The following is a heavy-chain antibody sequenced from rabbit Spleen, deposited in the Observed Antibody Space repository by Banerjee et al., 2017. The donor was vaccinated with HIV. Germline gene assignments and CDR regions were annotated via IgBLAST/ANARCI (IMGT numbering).Heavy chain of an antibody. J-gene: IGHJ6*01. CDR2: IATGSSGFT. Sequence: QSLEESGGDLVKPGASLTLTCTASGFSFSSNYYICWVRQAPGKGLEWIGCIATGSSGFTYYATWAKGRFTCSKTSSTTVTPQMTSLTAADTATYFCARDSGSSFSSYGMDLWGPGTLVTVS. D-gene: IGHD8-1*01. V-gene: IGHV1S40*01. CDR1: GFSFSSNYY. CDR3: ARDSGSSFSSYGMDL.